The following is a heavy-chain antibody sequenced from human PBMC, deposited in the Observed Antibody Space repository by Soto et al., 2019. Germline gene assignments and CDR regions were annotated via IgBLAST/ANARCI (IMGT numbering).Heavy chain of an antibody. D-gene: IGHD3-3*01. CDR1: VGSVSIGSYC. CDR3: ARDPTSAYYHDS. J-gene: IGHJ4*02. CDR2: IYHTGNT. V-gene: IGHV4-31*03. Sequence: PSEALCVTCTFYVGSVSIGSYCWSWIRQHPGRGLEWIGYIYHTGNTYYNPSLKSRLAISVDTSKNQFSLKLTSVTAADTAVYYCARDPTSAYYHDSWGQGTKVTVSS.